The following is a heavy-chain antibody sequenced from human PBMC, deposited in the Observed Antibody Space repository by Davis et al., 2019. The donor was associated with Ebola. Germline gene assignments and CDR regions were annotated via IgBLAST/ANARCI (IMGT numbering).Heavy chain of an antibody. CDR2: IYYSGST. CDR3: ARTSAYYDILTGYCPNWFDP. D-gene: IGHD3-9*01. V-gene: IGHV4-31*03. J-gene: IGHJ5*02. CDR1: GGSISSGGYY. Sequence: MPSETLSLTCTVSGGSISSGGYYWSWIRQLPGKGLEWIGYIYYSGSTNYNPSLKSRVTISVDTSKNQFSLKLSSVTAADTAVYYCARTSAYYDILTGYCPNWFDPWGQGTLVTVSS.